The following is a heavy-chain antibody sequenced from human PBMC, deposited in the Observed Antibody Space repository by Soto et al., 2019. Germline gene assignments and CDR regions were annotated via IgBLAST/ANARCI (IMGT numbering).Heavy chain of an antibody. V-gene: IGHV3-23*01. CDR1: GFTFSSYA. CDR2: VSGSSGRK. J-gene: IGHJ4*02. Sequence: EVQLLESGGGLVQPGGSLRLSCAASGFTFSSYAMSWVRQAPGKGLEWVSSVSGSSGRKSYADSVKGRFTISRDNAKSTVYLHMNSMSAENTDVSFCAKDWCSGTTCYCLENWGQGTL. CDR3: AKDWCSGTTCYCLEN. D-gene: IGHD1-7*01.